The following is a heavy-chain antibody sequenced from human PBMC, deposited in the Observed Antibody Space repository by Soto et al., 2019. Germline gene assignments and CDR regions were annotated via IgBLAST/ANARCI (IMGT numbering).Heavy chain of an antibody. Sequence: AASGFTFSSYGMHWVRQAPGKGLEWVAVISYDGSNKYYADSVKGRFTISRDNSKNTLYLQMNSLRAEDTAVYYCAKDVYCSSTSCYHEFYYYYGMDVWGQGTTVTVSS. CDR1: GFTFSSYG. CDR2: ISYDGSNK. D-gene: IGHD2-2*01. V-gene: IGHV3-30*18. CDR3: AKDVYCSSTSCYHEFYYYYGMDV. J-gene: IGHJ6*02.